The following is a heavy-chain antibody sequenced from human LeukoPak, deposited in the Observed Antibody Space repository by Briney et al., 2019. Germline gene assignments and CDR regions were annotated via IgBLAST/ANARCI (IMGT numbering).Heavy chain of an antibody. D-gene: IGHD6-6*01. Sequence: GGSLRLSCAASGFTFSHYGMNWVRQAPGKGLEWVAYISNNGRNINYADSVRGRFTISRDNAKNSLYLQMNSLRVEDRAVYYCARGGAARPDFWGQGTLVTVSA. J-gene: IGHJ4*02. CDR3: ARGGAARPDF. CDR1: GFTFSHYG. CDR2: ISNNGRNI. V-gene: IGHV3-48*04.